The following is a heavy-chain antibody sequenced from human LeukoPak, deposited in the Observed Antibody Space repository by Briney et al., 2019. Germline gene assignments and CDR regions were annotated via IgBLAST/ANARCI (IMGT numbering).Heavy chain of an antibody. Sequence: PGGSLRLSCAASGFIVSSNYMSWVRQAPGKGLVWVSRINSDGSSASYADSVKGRFTISRDNAKNTLYLQMNSLRAEDTAVYYCARVVEGYSYGRLYYYMDVWGKGTTVTVSS. CDR3: ARVVEGYSYGRLYYYMDV. D-gene: IGHD5-18*01. J-gene: IGHJ6*03. CDR2: INSDGSSA. V-gene: IGHV3-74*01. CDR1: GFIVSSNY.